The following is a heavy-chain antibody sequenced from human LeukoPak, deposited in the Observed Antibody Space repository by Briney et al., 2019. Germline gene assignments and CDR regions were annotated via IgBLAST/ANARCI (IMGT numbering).Heavy chain of an antibody. J-gene: IGHJ1*01. V-gene: IGHV3-74*01. CDR2: IKGDGNT. CDR3: ARAPSEIGGYYPEYFRH. Sequence: GGSLRLSCAASGFTFSSYWMHWVRQVPGKGLVWVSRIKGDGNTNYADSVKGRFTISRDNAKNTVSLQMNSLRAEDTGVYYCARAPSEIGGYYPEYFRHWGQGTLVTVSS. D-gene: IGHD3-22*01. CDR1: GFTFSSYW.